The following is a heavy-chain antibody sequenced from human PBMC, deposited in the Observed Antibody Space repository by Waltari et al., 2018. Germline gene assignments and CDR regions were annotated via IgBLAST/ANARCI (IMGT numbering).Heavy chain of an antibody. CDR2: INHSGST. J-gene: IGHJ6*03. V-gene: IGHV4-34*01. D-gene: IGHD3-3*01. CDR1: GGSFSGYY. CDR3: ASSSGSQYYYYYYMDV. Sequence: QVQLQQWGAGLLKPSETLSLTCAVYGGSFSGYYWSWIRQPPGKGLEWIGEINHSGSTNYNPSLKSRVTISVDTSKNQFSLKLSSVTAADTAVYYCASSSGSQYYYYYYMDVWGKGTTVAVSS.